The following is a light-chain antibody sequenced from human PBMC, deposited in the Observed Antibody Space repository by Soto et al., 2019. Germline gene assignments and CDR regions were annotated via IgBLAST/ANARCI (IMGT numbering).Light chain of an antibody. CDR2: AAS. V-gene: IGKV1-8*01. J-gene: IGKJ1*01. CDR1: QGISSN. CDR3: QQYYSYPHT. Sequence: AIRMTQSPSSFSSSTGDRVTITCRASQGISSNLAGYQQKPGKAPTRLIYAASTWQSGVPSRFIGSGSGTDFTLTISCLQSEDFATYYCQQYYSYPHTFGQGTKVEIK.